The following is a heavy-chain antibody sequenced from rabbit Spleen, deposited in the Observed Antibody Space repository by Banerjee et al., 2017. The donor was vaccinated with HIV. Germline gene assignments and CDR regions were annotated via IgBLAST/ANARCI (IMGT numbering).Heavy chain of an antibody. D-gene: IGHD5-1*01. V-gene: IGHV1S45*01. J-gene: IGHJ4*01. CDR3: MRDFGRSNL. CDR1: GFSFSNKAV. CDR2: IYAGSTGST. Sequence: QEQLVESRGGLVQPGGSLKLSCTASGFSFSNKAVMCWVRQAPGKGLEWIACIYAGSTGSTYYASWAKGRFTISKTSSTTVTLQMTSLTAADTATYFCMRDFGRSNLWGPGTLVTVS.